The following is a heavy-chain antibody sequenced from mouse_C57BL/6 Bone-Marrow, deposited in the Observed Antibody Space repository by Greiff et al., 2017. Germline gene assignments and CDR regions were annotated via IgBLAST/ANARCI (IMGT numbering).Heavy chain of an antibody. J-gene: IGHJ2*01. Sequence: QVQLQQPGAELVKPGASVKMSCKASGYTFTSYWITWVKQRPGQGLEWIGDIYPTSGRTNYNEKFKSKAILTVDTSSNTASMQLSSLTSKDPAVFDFASSGPLGRSFDYWDRGTTPMVSS. V-gene: IGHV1-55*01. CDR2: IYPTSGRT. CDR3: ASSGPLGRSFDY. CDR1: GYTFTSYW. D-gene: IGHD4-1*01.